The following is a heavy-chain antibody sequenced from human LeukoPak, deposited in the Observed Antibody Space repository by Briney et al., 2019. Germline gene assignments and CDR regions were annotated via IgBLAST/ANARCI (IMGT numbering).Heavy chain of an antibody. CDR2: IKQDGSEK. V-gene: IGHV3-7*01. D-gene: IGHD3-22*01. CDR1: GFTFSSYW. J-gene: IGHJ1*01. CDR3: ATYSSLNRREFQY. Sequence: GGSLRLSCAASGFTFSSYWMTWVRQAPGKGLEWVADIKQDGSEKTYVDSVKGRFTISRDNAKNSLYLQMNSLRAEDTAVYYCATYSSLNRREFQYWGQGTLLTVSS.